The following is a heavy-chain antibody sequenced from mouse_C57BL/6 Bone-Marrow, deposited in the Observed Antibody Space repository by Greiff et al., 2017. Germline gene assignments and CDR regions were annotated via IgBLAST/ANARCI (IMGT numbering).Heavy chain of an antibody. CDR3: ARFGYSWYFDV. D-gene: IGHD2-3*01. CDR1: GYTFTSYW. CDR2: IHPNSGST. J-gene: IGHJ1*03. V-gene: IGHV1-64*01. Sequence: QVQLQQPGAELVKPGASVKLSCKASGYTFTSYWMPWVKQRPGQGLEWIGMIHPNSGSTNYNEKFKSKATLTVAKSSSTAYMQLSSLTSEDSAVDYGARFGYSWYFDVWGTGTTVTVSS.